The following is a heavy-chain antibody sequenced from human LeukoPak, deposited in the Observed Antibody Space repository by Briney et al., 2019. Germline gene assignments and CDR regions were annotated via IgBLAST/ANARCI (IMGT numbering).Heavy chain of an antibody. V-gene: IGHV3-23*01. CDR2: ISGDGVSA. D-gene: IGHD6-19*01. Sequence: GGSLRLSCAASGFTFSSYAMRWVRQAPGKGLQWVSAISGDGVSAFYADSVKGRFTISRDNSKNTLYLQMNSLRAEDMAVYYCARGSGYYFDYWGQGTLVTVSS. J-gene: IGHJ4*02. CDR3: ARGSGYYFDY. CDR1: GFTFSSYA.